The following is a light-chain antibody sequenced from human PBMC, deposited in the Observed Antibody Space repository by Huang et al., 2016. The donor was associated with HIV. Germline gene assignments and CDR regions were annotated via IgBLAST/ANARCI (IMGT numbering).Light chain of an antibody. CDR2: WAS. CDR1: QNLLYNSNNKIY. V-gene: IGKV4-1*01. CDR3: QQYYSSLWT. J-gene: IGKJ1*01. Sequence: DIVMTQSPDSLTVSLGERATIHCKSSQNLLYNSNNKIYLNWYQQKPGQPPKLLIYWASVRESGVPERFSGSGSGTNFTLTISSLQAADVAVYYCQQYYSSLWTFGQGTKVEIK.